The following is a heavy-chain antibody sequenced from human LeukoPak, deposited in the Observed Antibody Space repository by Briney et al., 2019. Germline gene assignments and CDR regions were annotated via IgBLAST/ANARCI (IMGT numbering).Heavy chain of an antibody. V-gene: IGHV1-18*01. J-gene: IGHJ1*01. Sequence: ASVKVSCKASGYPFTTYSLAWVRQAPGQSLEWMGWISVNNGGTNYAQSFQDRVTLTRDTSTNTAYLELRSLRSDDTAIIYCATATQPRGYFLHWGQGTLVTVSS. CDR3: ATATQPRGYFLH. CDR1: GYPFTTYS. CDR2: ISVNNGGT. D-gene: IGHD2-2*01.